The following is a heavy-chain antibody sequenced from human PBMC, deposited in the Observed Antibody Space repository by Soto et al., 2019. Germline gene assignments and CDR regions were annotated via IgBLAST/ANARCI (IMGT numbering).Heavy chain of an antibody. Sequence: QVQLVESGGGVVQPGRSLRLSCAASGFTFSSYGMHWVRQAPGKGLEWVAAIWFDGSNQYYADSVKGRFAISRDNSKNTLYLQINSLRDEDTAVYYCARESDEYYSDYWGQGTLVTVSS. CDR3: ARESDEYYSDY. V-gene: IGHV3-33*01. CDR1: GFTFSSYG. J-gene: IGHJ4*02. CDR2: IWFDGSNQ.